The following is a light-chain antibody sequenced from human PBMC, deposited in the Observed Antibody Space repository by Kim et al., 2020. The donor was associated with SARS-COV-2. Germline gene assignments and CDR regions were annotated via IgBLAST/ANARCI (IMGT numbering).Light chain of an antibody. V-gene: IGKV3-15*01. CDR2: FAS. CDR3: QQFNRWPT. CDR1: QNVARN. J-gene: IGKJ4*01. Sequence: SVSQGERVTLSCRASQNVARNLAWYQHKPGQAPRLLISFASTRATGIPTRFSGSGSGTEFTLTISSLQSEDSGFYYCQQFNRWPTFGGGTKVDIK.